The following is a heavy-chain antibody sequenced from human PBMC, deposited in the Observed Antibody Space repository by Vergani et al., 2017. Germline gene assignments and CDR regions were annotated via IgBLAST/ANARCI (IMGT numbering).Heavy chain of an antibody. V-gene: IGHV4-31*03. J-gene: IGHJ6*03. CDR3: ARDERXVYAKYYYYYYMDV. CDR2: IYYSGST. Sequence: QVQLQESGPGLVKPSQTLSLTCTVSGGSISSGGYYWSWIRQHPGKGLEWIGYIYYSGSTYYNPSLKSRVTISVDTSKNQFSLKLSSVTAADTAVYYCARDERXVYAKYYYYYYMDVWGKGTTVTVSS. D-gene: IGHD2-8*01. CDR1: GGSISSGGYY.